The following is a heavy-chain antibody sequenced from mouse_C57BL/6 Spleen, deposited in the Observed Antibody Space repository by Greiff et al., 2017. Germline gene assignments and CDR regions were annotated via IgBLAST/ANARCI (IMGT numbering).Heavy chain of an antibody. CDR3: ARGGSSYWFAY. J-gene: IGHJ3*01. V-gene: IGHV1-64*01. D-gene: IGHD1-1*01. CDR2: IHPNSGST. Sequence: QVQLQQSGAELVKPGASVKLSCKASGYTFTSYWMHWVKQRPGQGLEWIGMIHPNSGSTNYNEKFKSKATLTVDKSSSTAYMQLSSLTSEDSAVYYCARGGSSYWFAYWGQGTLVTVSA. CDR1: GYTFTSYW.